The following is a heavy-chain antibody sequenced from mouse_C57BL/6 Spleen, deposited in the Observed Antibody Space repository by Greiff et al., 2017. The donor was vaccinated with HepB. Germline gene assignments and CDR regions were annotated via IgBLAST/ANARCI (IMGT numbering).Heavy chain of an antibody. D-gene: IGHD1-1*01. CDR3: ASYYYGSPYYAMDY. Sequence: VQLQQSGPELVKPGASVKISCKASGYAFSSSWMNWVKQRPGKGLEWIGRIYPGDGDTNYNGKFKGKATLTADKSSSTAYMQLSSLTSEDSAVYFCASYYYGSPYYAMDYWGQGTSVTVSS. J-gene: IGHJ4*01. V-gene: IGHV1-82*01. CDR2: IYPGDGDT. CDR1: GYAFSSSW.